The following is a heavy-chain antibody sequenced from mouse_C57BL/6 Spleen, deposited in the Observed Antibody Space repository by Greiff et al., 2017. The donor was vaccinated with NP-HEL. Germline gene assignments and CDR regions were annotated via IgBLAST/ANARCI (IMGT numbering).Heavy chain of an antibody. V-gene: IGHV5-16*01. CDR1: GFTFSDYY. CDR3: ARDRITTVVDGWYFDV. J-gene: IGHJ1*03. Sequence: EVNVVESEGGLVQPGSSMKLSCTASGFTFSDYYMAWVRQVPEKGLEWVANINYDGSSTYYLDSLKSRFIISRDNAKNILYLQMSSLKSEDTATYYCARDRITTVVDGWYFDVWGTGTTVTVSS. CDR2: INYDGSST. D-gene: IGHD1-1*01.